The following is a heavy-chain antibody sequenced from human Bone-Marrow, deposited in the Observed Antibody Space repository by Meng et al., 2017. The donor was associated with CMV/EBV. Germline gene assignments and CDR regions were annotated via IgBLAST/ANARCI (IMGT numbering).Heavy chain of an antibody. D-gene: IGHD4-17*01. V-gene: IGHV3-30*02. CDR2: IRYDESNK. J-gene: IGHJ4*02. CDR3: AKELDGDYAPPPDY. CDR1: GFTFSSYG. Sequence: GGSLRLSCATSGFTFSSYGTHWVRQAPGKGPEWVAFIRYDESNKYYADSVKGRFAISRDNSKNILYMQMNSLRPEDTSVYYCAKELDGDYAPPPDYWGQGTLVTVSS.